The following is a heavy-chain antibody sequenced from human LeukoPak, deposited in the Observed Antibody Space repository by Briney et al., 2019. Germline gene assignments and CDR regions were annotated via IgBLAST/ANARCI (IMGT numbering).Heavy chain of an antibody. CDR2: ITGDGTTT. V-gene: IGHV3-23*01. CDR1: GLTFSNHG. CDR3: AKMNGYFEY. D-gene: IGHD1-1*01. J-gene: IGHJ4*02. Sequence: GGSLRLSCEASGLTFSNHGMSWVRQAPGKGLQWVSAITGDGTTTYYADSVKGRFTISRDNSKNMLYLQMSSLRAEDTAVYYYAKMNGYFEYWGQGALVPACS.